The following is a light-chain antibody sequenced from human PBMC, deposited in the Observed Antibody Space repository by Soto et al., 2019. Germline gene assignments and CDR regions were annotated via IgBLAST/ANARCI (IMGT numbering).Light chain of an antibody. Sequence: QSALTQPASVSGSPGQSITISCTGTSSDVGGYNYVSWYQHHPGKAPKLMIYEVANRPSGVSNRFSGSKSGNTASLTISGLQAEDEGNYYCSSYTSRSTLVFGGGTKVTVL. CDR1: SSDVGGYNY. J-gene: IGLJ2*01. V-gene: IGLV2-14*01. CDR2: EVA. CDR3: SSYTSRSTLV.